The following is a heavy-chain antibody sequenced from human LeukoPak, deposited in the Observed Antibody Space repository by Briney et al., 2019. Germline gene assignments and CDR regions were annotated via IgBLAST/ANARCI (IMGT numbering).Heavy chain of an antibody. J-gene: IGHJ4*02. CDR1: GFTFSDST. V-gene: IGHV3-73*01. CDR3: TRVKFSGYEIEY. Sequence: GGSLRLSCAASGFTFSDSTVHWVRQASGKGLEWVGRIRGKPNNYATAYAASVKGSFTFSRDDSKNTAYLQMNSLRTEDTAVYYCTRVKFSGYEIEYWGQGTLVTVSS. CDR2: IRGKPNNYAT. D-gene: IGHD5-12*01.